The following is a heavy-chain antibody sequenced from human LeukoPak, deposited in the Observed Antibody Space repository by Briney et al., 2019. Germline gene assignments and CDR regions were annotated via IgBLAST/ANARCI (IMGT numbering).Heavy chain of an antibody. Sequence: ASVKVSCKASGYTFTSYYMHWVRQAPGQGLEWMGWISAYNGNTNYAQKLQGRVTMTTDTSTSTAYMELRSLRSDDTAVYYCARDYYDSSGYYSHYYYYGMDVWGQGTTVTVSS. CDR3: ARDYYDSSGYYSHYYYYGMDV. CDR2: ISAYNGNT. J-gene: IGHJ6*02. CDR1: GYTFTSYY. V-gene: IGHV1-18*04. D-gene: IGHD3-22*01.